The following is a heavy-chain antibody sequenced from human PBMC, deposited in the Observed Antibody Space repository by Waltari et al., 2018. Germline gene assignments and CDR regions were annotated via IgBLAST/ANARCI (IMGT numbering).Heavy chain of an antibody. CDR3: ARVEGAAGLDI. CDR2: INAGNGNT. CDR1: GYPFTSYA. D-gene: IGHD3-16*01. J-gene: IGHJ3*02. Sequence: QVQLVQSGAEVKKPGASVKVSCKASGYPFTSYAMHWVRQAPGQRLEWMGWINAGNGNTKYSQKFQGRVTITGDTSASTAYMELSSLRSEDTAVYYCARVEGAAGLDIWGQGTMVTVSS. V-gene: IGHV1-3*01.